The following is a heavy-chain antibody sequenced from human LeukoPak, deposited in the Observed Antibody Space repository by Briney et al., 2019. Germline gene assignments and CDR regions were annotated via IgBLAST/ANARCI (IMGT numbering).Heavy chain of an antibody. CDR1: GFTFSTYW. J-gene: IGHJ3*02. CDR2: IKQDGSEK. CDR3: ARVLRHYDILTGYSTWGAFDT. Sequence: GGSLRLSCAASGFTFSTYWMSWVRQAPGKGLEWVANIKQDGSEKYYVDSVKGRFTISRDNAKNSLYLQMNSLRAEDTAVYYCARVLRHYDILTGYSTWGAFDTWGQGTMVTVSS. D-gene: IGHD3-9*01. V-gene: IGHV3-7*01.